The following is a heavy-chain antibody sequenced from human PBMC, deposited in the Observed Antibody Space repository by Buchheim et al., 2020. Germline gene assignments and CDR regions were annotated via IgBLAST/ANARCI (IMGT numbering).Heavy chain of an antibody. J-gene: IGHJ6*02. CDR3: ARESTASYSFQWYGMDV. Sequence: QVQLQESGPGLVKPSQTLSLTCTVSGASISSTSSYWTRIRQPAGKGLEWIGRIYTDGSTNYNPSLRSRVTISVDSSKNQFSLLLTSMTAADTALYYCARESTASYSFQWYGMDVWGQGTT. CDR1: GASISSTSSY. CDR2: IYTDGST. D-gene: IGHD1-1*01. V-gene: IGHV4-61*02.